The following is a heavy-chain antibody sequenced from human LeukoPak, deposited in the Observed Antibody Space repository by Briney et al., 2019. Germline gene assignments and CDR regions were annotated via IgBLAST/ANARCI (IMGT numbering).Heavy chain of an antibody. D-gene: IGHD2-15*01. CDR1: GFSFRSNY. J-gene: IGHJ4*02. Sequence: GGSLRLSCAASGFSFRSNYMIWVHQAPGKGLEWVSLTYSGDSTYYADSVKGRFTISRDNSKNTVYLQMNGLRTEDTAVYYCARDRVRIGYYFDYWGQGTLVTVSS. CDR2: TYSGDST. V-gene: IGHV3-53*01. CDR3: ARDRVRIGYYFDY.